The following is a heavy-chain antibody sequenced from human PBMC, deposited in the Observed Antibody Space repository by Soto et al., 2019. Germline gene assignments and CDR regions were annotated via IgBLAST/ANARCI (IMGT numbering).Heavy chain of an antibody. Sequence: KPSETLSLTCAVSGGSISSGGYSWSWIRQPPGKGLEWIGYIYHSGSTYYNPSLKSRVTISVDRSKNQFSLKLSSVTAADTAIYYCARVPDRWGQGTLVTVSS. CDR3: ARVPDR. V-gene: IGHV4-30-2*01. CDR1: GGSISSGGYS. J-gene: IGHJ5*02. D-gene: IGHD2-2*01. CDR2: IYHSGST.